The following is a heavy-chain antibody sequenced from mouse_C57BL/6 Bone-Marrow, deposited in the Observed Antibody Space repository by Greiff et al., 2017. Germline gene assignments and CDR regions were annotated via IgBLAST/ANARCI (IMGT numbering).Heavy chain of an antibody. J-gene: IGHJ4*01. CDR1: GYSFTGYY. Sequence: EVKLVESGPELVKPGASVKISCKASGYSFTGYYMNWVKQSPEKSLEWIGEINPSTGGTTYNQKFKAKATLTVDKSSSTAYMQLKSLTSEDSAVYYCARSTMVTMDYAMDYWGQGTSVTVSS. V-gene: IGHV1-42*01. CDR2: INPSTGGT. CDR3: ARSTMVTMDYAMDY. D-gene: IGHD2-2*01.